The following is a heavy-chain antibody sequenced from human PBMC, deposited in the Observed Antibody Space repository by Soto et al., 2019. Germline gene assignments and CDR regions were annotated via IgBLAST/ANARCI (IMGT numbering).Heavy chain of an antibody. CDR1: GFSFTGYY. CDR2: INAHSGGT. Sequence: ASVKVSCKASGFSFTGYYIHWLRQAPGQGLEWMGWINAHSGGTEYAQKFQGRVTLTRDTSIATAYLTLTSLTSDGTALYYCAKDLTRQLAYWLDPRGQGPQCTVSS. J-gene: IGHJ5*02. V-gene: IGHV1-2*02. CDR3: AKDLTRQLAYWLDP. D-gene: IGHD6-6*01.